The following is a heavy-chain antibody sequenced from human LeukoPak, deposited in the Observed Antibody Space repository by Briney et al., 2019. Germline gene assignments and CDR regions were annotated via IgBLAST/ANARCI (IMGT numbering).Heavy chain of an antibody. CDR2: INTDSGNP. Sequence: ASVKVSCKASGYSFNSQGMNWVRQAPGQGLEWMGWINTDSGNPTYAQGFTGRFVFSLDSSVSTAYLQISNLMPEDTAKYYCAREILRFDIWGQGAMVIVSS. J-gene: IGHJ3*02. CDR3: AREILRFDI. V-gene: IGHV7-4-1*02. CDR1: GYSFNSQG.